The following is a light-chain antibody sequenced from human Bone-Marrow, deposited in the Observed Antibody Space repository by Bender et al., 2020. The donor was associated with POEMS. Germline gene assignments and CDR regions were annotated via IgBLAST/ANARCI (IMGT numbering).Light chain of an antibody. J-gene: IGLJ1*01. CDR1: ALPKQF. Sequence: SYELTQPPSVSVSPGQTARITCSGDALPKQFAYWYRQKPGQAPVLLIFKDTERPSGIPERFSGSSSGTTVTLTISGVQAEDDADYYCQSADTNGTYYVFGTGTKVTVL. CDR2: KDT. V-gene: IGLV3-25*03. CDR3: QSADTNGTYYV.